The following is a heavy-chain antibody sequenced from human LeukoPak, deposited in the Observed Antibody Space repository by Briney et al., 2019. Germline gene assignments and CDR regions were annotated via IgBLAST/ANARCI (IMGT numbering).Heavy chain of an antibody. CDR1: GYSFSTYP. Sequence: GASVKVSCKASGYSFSTYPINWVRQAPGQGLEWMGWINTNTGSPTYAQGLTGRFVFSVDTSVSTAFLQINSLKAEDNALYYCVRGIDTTGYFSYWGQGTLVTVSS. J-gene: IGHJ4*02. CDR3: VRGIDTTGYFSY. CDR2: INTNTGSP. D-gene: IGHD3-22*01. V-gene: IGHV7-4-1*02.